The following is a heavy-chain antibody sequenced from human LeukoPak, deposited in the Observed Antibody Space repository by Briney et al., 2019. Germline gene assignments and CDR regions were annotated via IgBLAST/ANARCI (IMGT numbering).Heavy chain of an antibody. CDR3: ARDSAYYSLDY. J-gene: IGHJ4*02. CDR2: IWYDGSNK. CDR1: GFTFSSYG. Sequence: GGSLRLSCAASGFTFSSYGMHWVRQAPGKGLEWVAVIWYDGSNKYYADSVKGRFTISRDNSKNTLYLQMNSLRAEDTAVYYCARDSAYYSLDYWGQGTLVTVSS. V-gene: IGHV3-33*01. D-gene: IGHD3-3*01.